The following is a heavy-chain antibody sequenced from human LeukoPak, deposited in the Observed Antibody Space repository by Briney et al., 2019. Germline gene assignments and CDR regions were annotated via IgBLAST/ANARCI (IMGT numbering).Heavy chain of an antibody. J-gene: IGHJ4*02. CDR2: IYTSGST. CDR1: GGSISSYY. Sequence: PSETLSLTCTVSGGSISSYYWSWNRQPAGKGLEWIGRIYTSGSTNYNPSLKSRVTMSVDTSKNQFSLKLSSVTAADTAVYYCARGRYDILTGYSDLFDYWGQGTLVTVSS. CDR3: ARGRYDILTGYSDLFDY. V-gene: IGHV4-4*07. D-gene: IGHD3-9*01.